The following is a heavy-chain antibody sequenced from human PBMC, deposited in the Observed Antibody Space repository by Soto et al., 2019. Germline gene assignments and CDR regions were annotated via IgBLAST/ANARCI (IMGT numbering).Heavy chain of an antibody. V-gene: IGHV1-18*01. J-gene: IGHJ4*02. Sequence: QVQLVQSGAEVKKPGASVKVSCKASGYTFTNYGISWVRQAPGQGLEWMGWISAYNGNTNYEQNLQGRVTMTTDTSTSPVYMELRSLSSDDTAVYYCARTLPPIDSWGQGTLVTVSS. CDR3: ARTLPPIDS. CDR2: ISAYNGNT. D-gene: IGHD1-26*01. CDR1: GYTFTNYG.